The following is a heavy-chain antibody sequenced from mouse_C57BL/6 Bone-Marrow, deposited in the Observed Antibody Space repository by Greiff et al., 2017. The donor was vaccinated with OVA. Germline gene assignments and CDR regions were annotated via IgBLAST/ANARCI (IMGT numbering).Heavy chain of an antibody. CDR3: TPIYYGNHWYFDV. Sequence: VQLQQSGTVLARPGASVKMSCKPSGYTFTSYWMHWVKQRPGQGLEWIGAIYPGNSDTSYNQKFKGKAKLTAVTSASTAYMELSSLTNEDSAVYYCTPIYYGNHWYFDVWGTGTTVTVSS. CDR1: GYTFTSYW. V-gene: IGHV1-5*01. D-gene: IGHD2-1*01. CDR2: IYPGNSDT. J-gene: IGHJ1*03.